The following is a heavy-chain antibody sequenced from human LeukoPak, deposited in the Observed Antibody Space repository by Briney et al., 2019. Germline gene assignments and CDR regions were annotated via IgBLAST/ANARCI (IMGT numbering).Heavy chain of an antibody. J-gene: IGHJ6*02. D-gene: IGHD3-10*01. Sequence: SGGSLRLSCAASGFTFSSYSMNWVRQAPGEGLEWVSSISSSSSYIYYADSVKGRFTISRDNAKNSLYLQMNSLRAEDTAVYYCAREMGSGSGTHYYYYYGMDVWGQGTTVTVSS. CDR1: GFTFSSYS. CDR2: ISSSSSYI. CDR3: AREMGSGSGTHYYYYYGMDV. V-gene: IGHV3-21*01.